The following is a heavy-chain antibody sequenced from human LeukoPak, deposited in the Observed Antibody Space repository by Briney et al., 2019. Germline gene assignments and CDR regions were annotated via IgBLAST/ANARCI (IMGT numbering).Heavy chain of an antibody. J-gene: IGHJ3*01. D-gene: IGHD2-15*01. V-gene: IGHV3-23*01. CDR1: AFTFRNYA. CDR2: ISGNGGRT. CDR3: AKDRGGYCGGGTCWGAFDD. Sequence: GGSLRLSCAASAFTFRNYAMSWVRQAPGKGLEWVSTISGNGGRTYDADSVKGRFTISRDNSKSTPYLQMNSLGAEDTATYYCAKDRGGYCGGGTCWGAFDDWGQGTMVTVSS.